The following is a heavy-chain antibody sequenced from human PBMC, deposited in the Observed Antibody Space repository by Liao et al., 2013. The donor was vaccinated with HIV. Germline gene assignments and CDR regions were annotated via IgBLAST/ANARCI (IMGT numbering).Heavy chain of an antibody. V-gene: IGHV4-34*01. J-gene: IGHJ4*02. CDR1: GGSFSGYY. Sequence: QVQLQQWGAGLLKPSETLSLTCAVYGGSFSGYYWSWIRQPPGKGLEWIGEINHSGSTNYNPSLKSRVTISVDTSENQFSLKLRSVTAADTAVYYCARRAGGSGTYAYLDYWGQGTLVTVSS. CDR2: INHSGST. D-gene: IGHD3-10*01. CDR3: ARRAGGSGTYAYLDY.